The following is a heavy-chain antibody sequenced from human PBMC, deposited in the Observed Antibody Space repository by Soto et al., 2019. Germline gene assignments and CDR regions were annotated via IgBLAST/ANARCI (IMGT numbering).Heavy chain of an antibody. V-gene: IGHV3-23*01. CDR3: AKDRWLVRGYSQDAFDI. Sequence: SLRLSCAASGFTFSSYAMSWVRQAPGKGLEWVSAISGSGGSTYYADSVKGRFTISRDNSKNTLYLQMNSLRAEDTAVYYCAKDRWLVRGYSQDAFDIWGQGTMVTVSS. J-gene: IGHJ3*02. CDR1: GFTFSSYA. CDR2: ISGSGGST. D-gene: IGHD6-19*01.